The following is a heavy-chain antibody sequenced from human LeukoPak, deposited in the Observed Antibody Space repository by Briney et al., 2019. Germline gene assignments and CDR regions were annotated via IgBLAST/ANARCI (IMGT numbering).Heavy chain of an antibody. CDR2: IYYSGST. V-gene: IGHV4-59*01. CDR1: GGSISSYY. CDR3: ARAGRWSGSPTFDY. D-gene: IGHD1-26*01. Sequence: ASETLSLTCTVSGGSISSYYWSWIRQPAGKGLEWIGYIYYSGSTNYNPSLKSRVTISVDTSKNQFSLKLSSVTAADTAVYYCARAGRWSGSPTFDYWGQGTLVTVSS. J-gene: IGHJ4*02.